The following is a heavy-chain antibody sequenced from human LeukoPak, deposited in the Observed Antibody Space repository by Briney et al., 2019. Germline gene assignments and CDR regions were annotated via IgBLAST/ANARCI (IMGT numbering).Heavy chain of an antibody. V-gene: IGHV3-21*01. CDR2: ISSSSSYI. CDR1: GFTFSSYS. CDR3: ASAAVAGIVDY. J-gene: IGHJ4*02. D-gene: IGHD6-19*01. Sequence: GGSLRLSCAASGFTFSSYSMNWVRQAPGKGLEWVSYISSSSSYIYYADSVKGRFTISRDNAKNSLYLQMNSLRAEDTAVYYCASAAVAGIVDYWGQGTLVTVSS.